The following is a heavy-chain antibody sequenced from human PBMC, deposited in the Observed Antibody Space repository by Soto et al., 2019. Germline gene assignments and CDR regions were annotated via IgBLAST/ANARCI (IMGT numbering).Heavy chain of an antibody. CDR3: ARTVGYYYGMDV. CDR1: GYTFTSYA. V-gene: IGHV1-3*01. D-gene: IGHD4-17*01. J-gene: IGHJ6*02. Sequence: QVQLVQSGAEVKKPGASVKVSCKASGYTFTSYAMHWVRQASGQRLEWMGWINAGNGNTKYSQKFQGRVTITRDTSASTAYMELSSLRSEDTAVYYCARTVGYYYGMDVWGQGTTVTVSS. CDR2: INAGNGNT.